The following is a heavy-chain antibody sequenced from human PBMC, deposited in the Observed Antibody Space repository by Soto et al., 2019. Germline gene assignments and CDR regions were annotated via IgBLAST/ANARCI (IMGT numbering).Heavy chain of an antibody. Sequence: PSETLSLTCTVTGVSISSAGYYWSWIRQHPGKGLEWIGYIYYSGSTYYYPSLKSRLTISVDTSKNEFSLRLSSVTAADTAVYYCARSPYSSGYYYAIDYWGQGTQVTVSS. D-gene: IGHD3-22*01. V-gene: IGHV4-31*03. CDR3: ARSPYSSGYYYAIDY. CDR1: GVSISSAGYY. CDR2: IYYSGST. J-gene: IGHJ4*02.